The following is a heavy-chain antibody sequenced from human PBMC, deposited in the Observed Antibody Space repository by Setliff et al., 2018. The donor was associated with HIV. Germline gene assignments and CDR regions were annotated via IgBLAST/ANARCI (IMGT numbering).Heavy chain of an antibody. CDR2: INVYSGDT. Sequence: GASVKVSCKASGYTFTSYDVNWVRQAPGQGLEWLAWINVYSGDTNFAQRFQGRVTMTRDASTGTAYMELRNLRSDDTAVYYCATDRTQTGISMVRGRLTDPARYPLDYWGPGTLVTVSS. D-gene: IGHD3-10*01. CDR1: GYTFTSYD. CDR3: ATDRTQTGISMVRGRLTDPARYPLDY. J-gene: IGHJ4*02. V-gene: IGHV1-18*01.